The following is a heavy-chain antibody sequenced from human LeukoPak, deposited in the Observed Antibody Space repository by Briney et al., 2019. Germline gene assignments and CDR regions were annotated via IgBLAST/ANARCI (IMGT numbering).Heavy chain of an antibody. V-gene: IGHV4-34*01. CDR3: ASGMTTVVTFYDAFDI. J-gene: IGHJ3*02. CDR2: INHSGST. CDR1: GGSFSGYY. Sequence: SETLSLTCAVYGGSFSGYYWSWIRQPPGKGLEWIGEINHSGSTNYNPSLKSRVTISVDTSKNQFSLKLSSVTAADTAVYYCASGMTTVVTFYDAFDIWGQGTMVTVSS. D-gene: IGHD4-23*01.